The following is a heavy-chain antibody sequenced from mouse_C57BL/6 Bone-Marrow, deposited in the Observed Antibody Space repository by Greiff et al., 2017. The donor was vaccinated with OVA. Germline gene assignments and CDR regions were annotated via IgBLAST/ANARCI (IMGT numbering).Heavy chain of an antibody. J-gene: IGHJ3*01. D-gene: IGHD2-14*01. CDR1: GYSFTSYY. CDR2: MYPGSGNT. Sequence: VQLQQSGPELVKPGASVKISCKASGYSFTSYYIHWVKQRPGQGLEWIGWMYPGSGNTKYNEKFKGKATLTADTSSSTAYMQLSSLTSEDSAVYYCARSYYRTWFAYWGQGTLVTVSA. V-gene: IGHV1-66*01. CDR3: ARSYYRTWFAY.